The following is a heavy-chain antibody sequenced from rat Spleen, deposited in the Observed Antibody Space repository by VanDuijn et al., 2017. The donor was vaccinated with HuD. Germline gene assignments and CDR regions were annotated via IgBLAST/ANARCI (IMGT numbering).Heavy chain of an antibody. CDR2: ITNTGRST. V-gene: IGHV5-31*01. J-gene: IGHJ4*01. Sequence: EVQLVESGGGLVQPGRSLKLSCVASGFTLNNYWMTWIRQAPGKGLEWVASITNTGRSTYYPDSVRGRFAISRDTAKNTLYLQLSSLRSEDTALYYCASAFYYDGSYYYGVMDAWGQGAAVTVSS. CDR1: GFTLNNYW. D-gene: IGHD1-12*02. CDR3: ASAFYYDGSYYYGVMDA.